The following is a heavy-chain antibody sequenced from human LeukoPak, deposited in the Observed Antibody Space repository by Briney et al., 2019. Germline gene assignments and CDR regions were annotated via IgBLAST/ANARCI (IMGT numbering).Heavy chain of an antibody. CDR2: INHSGST. V-gene: IGHV4-34*01. D-gene: IGHD6-6*01. Sequence: PSETLSLTCAVYGGSFSGYYWSWIRQPPGKGLEWIGEINHSGSTNYNPSLKSRVTISVDTSKNQFSLKLSSVTAADTAVYYCARVRAARPGDAFDIWGQGTMVTVSS. CDR1: GGSFSGYY. J-gene: IGHJ3*02. CDR3: ARVRAARPGDAFDI.